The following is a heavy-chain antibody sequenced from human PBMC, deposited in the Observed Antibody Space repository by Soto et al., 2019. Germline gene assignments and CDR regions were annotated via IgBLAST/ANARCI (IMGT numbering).Heavy chain of an antibody. CDR1: GGSISSYY. V-gene: IGHV4-59*01. J-gene: IGHJ6*02. Sequence: SETLSLTCTVSGGSISSYYWSWIRQPPGKGLEWIGYIYYSGSTNYNPSLKSRVTISVDTSKNQFSLKLSSVTAADTAVYYCARDDLFGVAPHGMDVWGQGTTVTVSS. CDR2: IYYSGST. CDR3: ARDDLFGVAPHGMDV. D-gene: IGHD3-3*01.